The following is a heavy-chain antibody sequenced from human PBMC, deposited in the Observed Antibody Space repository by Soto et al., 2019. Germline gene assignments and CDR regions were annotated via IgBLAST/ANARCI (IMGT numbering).Heavy chain of an antibody. CDR1: GFTFSSYS. D-gene: IGHD6-6*01. V-gene: IGHV3-21*01. CDR3: ARVARREYSSSYGP. Sequence: GGSLRLSCAASGFTFSSYSMNWVRQAPGKGLEWVSSISSSSSYIYYADSVKGRFTISRDNAKNSLYLQMNSLRAEDTAVYYCARVARREYSSSYGPWGQGTLVTASS. CDR2: ISSSSSYI. J-gene: IGHJ5*02.